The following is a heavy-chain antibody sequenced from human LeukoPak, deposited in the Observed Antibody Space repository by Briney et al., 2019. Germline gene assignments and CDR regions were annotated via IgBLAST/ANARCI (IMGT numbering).Heavy chain of an antibody. J-gene: IGHJ4*02. Sequence: GGSLRLSCAASGFTFSSYGMHWVRQAPGKGLEWVAFIRYDGSNKYYADSVKGRFTISRDNSKNTLYLQMNSLRAEDTAVYYCAKDFDYGDYAGSDYWGQGTLVTVSS. CDR1: GFTFSSYG. V-gene: IGHV3-30*02. CDR2: IRYDGSNK. CDR3: AKDFDYGDYAGSDY. D-gene: IGHD4-17*01.